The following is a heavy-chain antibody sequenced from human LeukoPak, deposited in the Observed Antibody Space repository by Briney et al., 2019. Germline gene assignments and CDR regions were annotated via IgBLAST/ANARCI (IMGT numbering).Heavy chain of an antibody. J-gene: IGHJ4*02. D-gene: IGHD3-22*01. V-gene: IGHV4-59*08. CDR3: ARLPFYDSSGY. CDR1: GGSISSYY. Sequence: SETLSLACTVSGGSISSYYWSWIRQPPGKGLEWIGYIYYSGFTNYNPSLKSRVTISVDTSKDQFSLKLCSVTAADTAVYYCARLPFYDSSGYWGQGTLVTVSS. CDR2: IYYSGFT.